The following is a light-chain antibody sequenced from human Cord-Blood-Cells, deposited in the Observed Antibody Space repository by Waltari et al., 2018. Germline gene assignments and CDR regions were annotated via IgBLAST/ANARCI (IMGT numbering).Light chain of an antibody. J-gene: IGLJ3*02. CDR2: DVS. CDR3: CSYAGSYTWV. V-gene: IGLV2-11*01. CDR1: SSDVGGYNY. Sequence: QSALTQPRSVSGSPGQSVTISCTGTSSDVGGYNYVSWYQQHPGKAPKLMIYDVSKRRAGVPDRLSGSKSGNAASLTNSGLQAEDEADYYCCSYAGSYTWVFGGGTKLTVL.